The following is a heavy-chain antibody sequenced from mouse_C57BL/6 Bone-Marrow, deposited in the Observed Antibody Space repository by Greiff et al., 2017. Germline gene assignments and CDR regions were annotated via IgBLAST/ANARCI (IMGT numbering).Heavy chain of an antibody. J-gene: IGHJ4*01. D-gene: IGHD1-1*01. CDR2: IYPRDGST. Sequence: QVQLQQSDAELVKPGASVKISCKVSGYTFTDHTIHWMKQRPEQGLEWIGYIYPRDGSTKYNEKFKGKATLTADKSSSTAYMQLNSLTSEDSAVYFCARELHDGSSFYAMDYWGQGTSAPVSS. CDR3: ARELHDGSSFYAMDY. V-gene: IGHV1-78*01. CDR1: GYTFTDHT.